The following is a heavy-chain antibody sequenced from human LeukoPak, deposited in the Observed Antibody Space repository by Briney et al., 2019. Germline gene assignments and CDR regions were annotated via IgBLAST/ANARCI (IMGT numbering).Heavy chain of an antibody. CDR1: GGSFSGYY. D-gene: IGHD4-17*01. CDR3: ARTGSDYGDYSGGSYYFDY. J-gene: IGHJ4*02. Sequence: PSETLSLTCAVYGGSFSGYYGNWIRQPPGKGLEWIGEINHSGSTNYNPSLKSRVTISVDTSKNQFSLKLSSVTAADTAVYYCARTGSDYGDYSGGSYYFDYWGQGTLVTVSS. CDR2: INHSGST. V-gene: IGHV4-34*01.